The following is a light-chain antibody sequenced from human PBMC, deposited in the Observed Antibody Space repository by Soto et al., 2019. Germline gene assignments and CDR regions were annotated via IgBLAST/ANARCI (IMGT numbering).Light chain of an antibody. CDR2: DAS. CDR3: QQYNNWPPT. V-gene: IGKV3-15*01. J-gene: IGKJ5*01. CDR1: QSVRSN. Sequence: PGGRATLSCRASQSVRSNLAWYQQKPGQAPRLLIYDASTRAPGIPARFTGSGPGTELSLTISSLQSDDFAVYHCQQYNNWPPTFGHGTRLEI.